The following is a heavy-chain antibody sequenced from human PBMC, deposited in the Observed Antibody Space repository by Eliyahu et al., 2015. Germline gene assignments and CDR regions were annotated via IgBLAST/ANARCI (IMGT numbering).Heavy chain of an antibody. CDR1: GNSLTELS. D-gene: IGHD6-13*01. J-gene: IGHJ4*02. Sequence: QVQLVQSGAEVKQPGASMKVSCKVSGNSLTELSIHWVRQAPGKGLEWMGGFDPDVGEAIYAQTFQGRVTMTEDTSTDTAYMELRSLRSEDTAVYYCATGRSSSWLPGFYFDYWGQGTQVTVSS. V-gene: IGHV1-24*01. CDR3: ATGRSSSWLPGFYFDY. CDR2: FDPDVGEA.